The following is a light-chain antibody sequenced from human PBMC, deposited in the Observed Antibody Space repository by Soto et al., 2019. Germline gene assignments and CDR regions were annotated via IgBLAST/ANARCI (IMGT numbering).Light chain of an antibody. V-gene: IGLV3-1*01. CDR1: KLGDKY. Sequence: SYELTQPPSVSVSPGQTASITCSGDKLGDKYACWYQQKPGQSPVLLIYQDSKRPSGIPERFSGSNSGNTATLTISGTQAMDEADYYCQAWDSSTGEVFGGGTQLTVL. CDR2: QDS. J-gene: IGLJ2*01. CDR3: QAWDSSTGEV.